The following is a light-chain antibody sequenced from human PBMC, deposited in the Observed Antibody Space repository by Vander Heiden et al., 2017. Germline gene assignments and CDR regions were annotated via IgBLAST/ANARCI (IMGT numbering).Light chain of an antibody. CDR1: QSVSSY. CDR3: QQRSNWPRIFT. J-gene: IGKJ3*01. CDR2: DAS. Sequence: EIVLTQSPATLSLSPGERATLSCRASQSVSSYLAWYQQKPGQAPRLLIYDASNRATGIPARFSGSGSGTDFTLTISSLEPEDFAVYYCQQRSNWPRIFTFGHGTKVDIK. V-gene: IGKV3-11*01.